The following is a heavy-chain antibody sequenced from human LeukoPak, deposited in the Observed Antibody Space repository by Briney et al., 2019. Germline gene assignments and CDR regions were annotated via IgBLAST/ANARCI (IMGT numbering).Heavy chain of an antibody. CDR3: AKPKDIVVTRVAFDI. CDR2: IRYDGSNK. D-gene: IGHD2-2*01. Sequence: PGGSLRLSCAASGFTFSSYEMNWVRQAPGKGLEWVAFIRYDGSNKYYADSVKGRFTISRDNSKNTLYLQMNSLRAEDTAVYYCAKPKDIVVTRVAFDIWGQGTMVTVSS. V-gene: IGHV3-30*02. J-gene: IGHJ3*02. CDR1: GFTFSSYE.